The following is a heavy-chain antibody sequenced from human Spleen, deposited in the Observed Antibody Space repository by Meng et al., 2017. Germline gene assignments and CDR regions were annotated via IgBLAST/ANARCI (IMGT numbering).Heavy chain of an antibody. Sequence: VQVLEVWVSLGHSGGLLELSFAVSGFTLRNYAMSWVRQAPGKGLECVSGISISGDITYYADSVKGRFTISRDNSKNTVYLQMNSLRVEDTAVYYCAKEEVPNDYWGQGTLVTVSS. CDR3: AKEEVPNDY. V-gene: IGHV3-23*01. CDR2: ISISGDIT. D-gene: IGHD3-10*01. CDR1: GFTLRNYA. J-gene: IGHJ4*02.